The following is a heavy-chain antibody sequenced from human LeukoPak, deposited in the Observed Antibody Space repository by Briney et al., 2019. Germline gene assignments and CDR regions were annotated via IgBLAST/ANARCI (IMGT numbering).Heavy chain of an antibody. D-gene: IGHD5-12*01. CDR2: ISSSSSYI. CDR1: GFTFSSYS. CDR3: ARDQTQSSGNALDY. V-gene: IGHV3-21*01. Sequence: PGGSLRLSCAASGFTFSSYSMNWVRQAPGEGLEWVSSISSSSSYIYYADSVKGRFTISRDNSKNTLYLQMNSLRAEDTAVYYCARDQTQSSGNALDYWGQGTLVTISS. J-gene: IGHJ4*02.